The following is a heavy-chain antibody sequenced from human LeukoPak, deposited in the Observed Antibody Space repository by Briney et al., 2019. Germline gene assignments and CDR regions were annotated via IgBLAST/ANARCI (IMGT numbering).Heavy chain of an antibody. CDR1: GGSISSYY. V-gene: IGHV4-59*08. CDR2: IYYSGST. D-gene: IGHD6-13*01. CDR3: ARRAGSSWNKRVYYNYTDI. Sequence: PSETLSLSCTVSGGSISSYYWSWIRQPPGKGLEWIGYIYYSGSTNYNPSLKSRVTISVDTSKNQFSLKLSSVTAADTAVYYCARRAGSSWNKRVYYNYTDIWGKGTTVTVSS. J-gene: IGHJ6*03.